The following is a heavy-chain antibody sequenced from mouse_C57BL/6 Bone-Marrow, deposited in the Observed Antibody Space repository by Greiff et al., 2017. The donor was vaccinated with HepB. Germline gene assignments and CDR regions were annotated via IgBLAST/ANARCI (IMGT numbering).Heavy chain of an antibody. CDR1: GYTFTSYW. V-gene: IGHV1-55*01. Sequence: QVQLQQPGAELVKPGASVKMSCKASGYTFTSYWITWVKQRPGQGLEWIGDIYPGSGSTNYNEKFKSKATLTVDTSSSTAYMQLSSLTSEDSAVYYCARWGYGVRRVEYWGQGTTLTVSS. D-gene: IGHD2-14*01. CDR2: IYPGSGST. CDR3: ARWGYGVRRVEY. J-gene: IGHJ2*01.